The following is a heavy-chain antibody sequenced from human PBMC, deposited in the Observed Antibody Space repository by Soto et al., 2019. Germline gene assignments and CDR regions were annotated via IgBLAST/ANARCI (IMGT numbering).Heavy chain of an antibody. D-gene: IGHD6-19*01. CDR1: GYTLTSYG. Sequence: QVQLVQSGAEVKKPGASVKVSCKAPGYTLTSYGISWVRQAPGQGLEWMGWTSAYNGNTNYAQKLQGRVPMTTDTATSTAYMELRSLRSDDTAVYYCARESAVAALDPWGQVTLVTVSS. CDR3: ARESAVAALDP. J-gene: IGHJ5*02. V-gene: IGHV1-18*01. CDR2: TSAYNGNT.